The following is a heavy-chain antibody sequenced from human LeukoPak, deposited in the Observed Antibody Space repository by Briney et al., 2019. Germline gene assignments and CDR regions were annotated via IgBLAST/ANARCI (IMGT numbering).Heavy chain of an antibody. CDR2: ISSSSSYI. Sequence: GGSLRLSCAASGFTFSDYYMSWIRQAPGKGLEWVSYISSSSSYIYYADSVKGRFTISRDNAKNSLYLQMNSLRAEDTAVYYCARDMTYYDFTDYWGQGTLVTVSS. CDR1: GFTFSDYY. D-gene: IGHD3-3*01. V-gene: IGHV3-11*06. J-gene: IGHJ4*02. CDR3: ARDMTYYDFTDY.